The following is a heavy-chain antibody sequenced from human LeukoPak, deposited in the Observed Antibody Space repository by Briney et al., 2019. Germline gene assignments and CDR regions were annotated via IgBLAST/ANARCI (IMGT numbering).Heavy chain of an antibody. D-gene: IGHD5-12*01. V-gene: IGHV3-23*01. CDR3: AKDESATFNPWRNYYYYYMDV. Sequence: GGSLRLSCAASGFTFSSYAMSWVRQAPGKGLEWVSAISGSGGSTYYADSVKGRFTISRDNSKNTLYLQMNSLRAEDTAVYYCAKDESATFNPWRNYYYYYMDVWGKGTTVTISS. CDR1: GFTFSSYA. CDR2: ISGSGGST. J-gene: IGHJ6*03.